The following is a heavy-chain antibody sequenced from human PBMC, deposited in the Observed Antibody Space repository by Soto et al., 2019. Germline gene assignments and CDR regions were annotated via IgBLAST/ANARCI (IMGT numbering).Heavy chain of an antibody. Sequence: PSETLSLTCAVYGVSFSGYYWSWIRQPPGKGLEWIGYVYHSGSTNYNPSLKSRVTISVDTSKNQFSLKLSSVTAADTAVYYCARVLGDCSGGSCYVSLAFDYWGQGTLVTVSS. CDR3: ARVLGDCSGGSCYVSLAFDY. CDR2: VYHSGST. D-gene: IGHD2-15*01. V-gene: IGHV4-34*01. CDR1: GVSFSGYY. J-gene: IGHJ4*02.